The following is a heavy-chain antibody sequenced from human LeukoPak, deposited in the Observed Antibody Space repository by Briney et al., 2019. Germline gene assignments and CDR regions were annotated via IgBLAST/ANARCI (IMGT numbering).Heavy chain of an antibody. J-gene: IGHJ4*02. CDR1: GFTFSSYA. V-gene: IGHV3-23*01. CDR3: AKDSRGGSGWVPFFDY. Sequence: GGSLRLSCAASGFTFSSYAMSWVRQAPGKGLEWVSAISGSGGSTYYADSVKGRFTISRDNSKNTLYLQMNSLRAEDAAVYYCAKDSRGGSGWVPFFDYWGQGTLVTVSS. D-gene: IGHD6-19*01. CDR2: ISGSGGST.